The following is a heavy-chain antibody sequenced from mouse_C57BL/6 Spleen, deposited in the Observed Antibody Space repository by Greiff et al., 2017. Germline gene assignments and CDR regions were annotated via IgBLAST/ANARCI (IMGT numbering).Heavy chain of an antibody. D-gene: IGHD3-3*01. Sequence: QVQLKQSGAELVKPGASVKLSCKASGYTFTSYWMQWVKQRPGQGLEWIGEIDPSDSYTNYNQKFKGKATLTVDTSSSTAYMQLSSLTSEDSAVYYCARKGIEGFAYWGQGTLVTVSA. CDR3: ARKGIEGFAY. V-gene: IGHV1-50*01. CDR1: GYTFTSYW. CDR2: IDPSDSYT. J-gene: IGHJ3*01.